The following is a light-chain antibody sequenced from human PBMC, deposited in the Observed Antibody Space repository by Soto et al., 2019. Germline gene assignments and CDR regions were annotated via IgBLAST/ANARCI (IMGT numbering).Light chain of an antibody. CDR1: SSDVGAYNS. Sequence: QSVLTQPASVSGSPGQSITLSCTGTSSDVGAYNSVSWYQQHPGKAPKLIIYDVSTRPSGVSNRFSGSKSGNTASLTISGLQAEDEADYSCSSSTTSTTRVFGTGTKLTVL. CDR3: SSSTTSTTRV. CDR2: DVS. J-gene: IGLJ1*01. V-gene: IGLV2-14*03.